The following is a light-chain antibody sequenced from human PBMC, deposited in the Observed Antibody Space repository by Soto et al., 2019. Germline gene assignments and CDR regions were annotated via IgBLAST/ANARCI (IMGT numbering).Light chain of an antibody. V-gene: IGLV2-8*01. CDR2: EVI. J-gene: IGLJ1*01. CDR1: SSDVGGYNY. CDR3: SSYAGSNNYV. Sequence: QSALTQPRSVSGSPGQPVTISCAGTSSDVGGYNYVSWYQQHPGKAPKLMIYEVIKRPSGVPDRFSGSKSGNTASLTVSGLQAEDEADYYCSSYAGSNNYVFGTGTKVTVL.